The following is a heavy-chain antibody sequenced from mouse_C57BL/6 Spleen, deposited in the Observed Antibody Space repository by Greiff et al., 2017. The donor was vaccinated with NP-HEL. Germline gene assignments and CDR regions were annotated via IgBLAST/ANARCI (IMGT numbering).Heavy chain of an antibody. D-gene: IGHD2-4*01. V-gene: IGHV1-52*01. Sequence: VQLQQPGAELVRPGSSVKLSCKASGYTFTSYWMHWVKQRPIQGLEWIGNIDPSDSETHYNQKFKDKATLTVDKSSSTAYMQLSSLTSEDSAVYYCARRRSYYDYDGGYAMDYWGQGTSVTVSS. J-gene: IGHJ4*01. CDR2: IDPSDSET. CDR3: ARRRSYYDYDGGYAMDY. CDR1: GYTFTSYW.